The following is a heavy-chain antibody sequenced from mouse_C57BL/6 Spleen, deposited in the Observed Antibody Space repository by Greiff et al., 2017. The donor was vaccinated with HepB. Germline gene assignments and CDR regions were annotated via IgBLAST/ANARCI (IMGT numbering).Heavy chain of an antibody. V-gene: IGHV1-81*01. Sequence: VKLQESGAELARPGASVKLSCKASGYTFTSYGISWVKQRTGQGLEWIGEIYPRSGNTYYNEKFKGKATLTADKSSSTAYMELRSLTSEDSAVYFCARNYDYDGHYYAMDYWGQGTSVTVSS. J-gene: IGHJ4*01. D-gene: IGHD2-4*01. CDR2: IYPRSGNT. CDR3: ARNYDYDGHYYAMDY. CDR1: GYTFTSYG.